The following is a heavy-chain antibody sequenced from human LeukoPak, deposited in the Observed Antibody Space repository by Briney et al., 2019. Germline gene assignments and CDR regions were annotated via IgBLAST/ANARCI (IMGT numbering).Heavy chain of an antibody. CDR3: AKDPYYSSGWYDI. CDR1: GFTFSSYN. CDR2: ISSSSSYI. J-gene: IGHJ3*02. D-gene: IGHD6-19*01. V-gene: IGHV3-21*04. Sequence: GGSLRLSCAASGFTFSSYNMNWVRQAPGKGLEWVSSISSSSSYIYYGDSVKGRFTISRDNSKNTLYLQMNSLRAEDTAVYYCAKDPYYSSGWYDIWGQGTMVTVSS.